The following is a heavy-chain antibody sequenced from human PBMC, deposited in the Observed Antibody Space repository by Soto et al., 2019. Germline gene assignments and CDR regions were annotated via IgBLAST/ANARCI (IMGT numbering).Heavy chain of an antibody. J-gene: IGHJ4*02. CDR3: AGGRYGDY. CDR1: GYTFTSYG. Sequence: QVHLVQSGAEVKKPGASVKVSCKASGYTFTSYGITWVRQAPGQGLEWMGWISAHNGNTDYAQKLQGRVIVTRDTSPSTDYMELRSLISDDTAVDYFAGGRYGDYWGQRDLVTVSS. V-gene: IGHV1-18*01. D-gene: IGHD1-1*01. CDR2: ISAHNGNT.